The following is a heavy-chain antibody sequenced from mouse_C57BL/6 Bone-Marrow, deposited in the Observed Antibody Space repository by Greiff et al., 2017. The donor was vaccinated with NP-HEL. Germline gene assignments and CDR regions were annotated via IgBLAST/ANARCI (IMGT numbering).Heavy chain of an antibody. Sequence: VQLQQSGAELVKPGASVKLSCKASGYTFTEYTIHWVKQRSGQGLEWIGWFYPGSGSIKYNEKFKDKATLTADKSSSTVYMELSRLTSEDSAVYFCARHEDPLYGSSSAWFAYWGQGTLVTVSA. CDR2: FYPGSGSI. CDR1: GYTFTEYT. J-gene: IGHJ3*01. V-gene: IGHV1-62-2*01. CDR3: ARHEDPLYGSSSAWFAY. D-gene: IGHD1-1*01.